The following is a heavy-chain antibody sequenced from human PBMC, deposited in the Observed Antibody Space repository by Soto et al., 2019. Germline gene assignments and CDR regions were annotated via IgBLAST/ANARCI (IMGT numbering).Heavy chain of an antibody. J-gene: IGHJ4*02. V-gene: IGHV4-38-2*01. CDR1: GYSITRGYY. Sequence: SETLSLTCAVSGYSITRGYYWGWLRQPPGKGLEWIGSIYHSGSTYYNPSLKSRVTISVDTPQKLFSLKLSSVTAADTAVYYCARLPYSYSGYDETYFDYWGQGTLVTVSS. D-gene: IGHD5-12*01. CDR3: ARLPYSYSGYDETYFDY. CDR2: IYHSGST.